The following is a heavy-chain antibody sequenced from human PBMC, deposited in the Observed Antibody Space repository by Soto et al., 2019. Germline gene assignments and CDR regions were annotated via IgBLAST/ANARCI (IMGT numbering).Heavy chain of an antibody. D-gene: IGHD3-3*01. CDR2: ISGSGGST. Sequence: PGGSLRLSCAASGFTFSSYAMSWVRQAPGKGLEWVSAISGSGGSTYYADSVKGRFTISRDNSKNTLYLQMNSLRAEDTAVYYCAKDRKYYDFWSGLPPVYFDYWGQGTLVTVSS. J-gene: IGHJ4*02. V-gene: IGHV3-23*01. CDR1: GFTFSSYA. CDR3: AKDRKYYDFWSGLPPVYFDY.